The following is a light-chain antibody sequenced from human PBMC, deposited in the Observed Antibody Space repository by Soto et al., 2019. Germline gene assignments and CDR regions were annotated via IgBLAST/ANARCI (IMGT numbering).Light chain of an antibody. CDR1: SSDVGSFNR. J-gene: IGLJ3*02. CDR2: EVI. V-gene: IGLV2-18*02. Sequence: QSALTQPPSVSGSPGQSVTISCAGTSSDVGSFNRVSWYQQPPGTAPRLMIYEVIYRPSGVPDRFAGSKSGNTASLTISSLQAEDEADYYCSSYTTSGTLVFGGGTKLTVL. CDR3: SSYTTSGTLV.